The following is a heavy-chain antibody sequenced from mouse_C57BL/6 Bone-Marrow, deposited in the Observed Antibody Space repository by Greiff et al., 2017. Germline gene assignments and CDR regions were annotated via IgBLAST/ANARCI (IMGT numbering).Heavy chain of an antibody. V-gene: IGHV1-82*01. Sequence: QVQLKQSGPELVKPGASVKISCKASGYAFSSSWMNWVKQRPGKGLEWIGRIYPGDGDTNYNGKFKGKATLTADKSSSTAYMQLSSLTSEDSAVYFCARRDFGTVVPYFDVWGTGTTVTVSS. J-gene: IGHJ1*03. CDR3: ARRDFGTVVPYFDV. CDR1: GYAFSSSW. CDR2: IYPGDGDT. D-gene: IGHD1-1*01.